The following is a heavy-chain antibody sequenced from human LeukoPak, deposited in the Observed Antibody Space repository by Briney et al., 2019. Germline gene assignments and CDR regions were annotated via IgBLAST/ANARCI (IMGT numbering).Heavy chain of an antibody. CDR2: IYYSGNT. D-gene: IGHD2-15*01. Sequence: SETLSLTCTVSGGSISSSSYYWGWIRPPPGKELESIGSIYYSGNTYYNPSLKSRVTISVDTSKNQFSLKLSSVTAADTAVYYCARYCSGGSCYLAPWGQGTLVTVSS. CDR3: ARYCSGGSCYLAP. V-gene: IGHV4-39*01. CDR1: GGSISSSSYY. J-gene: IGHJ5*02.